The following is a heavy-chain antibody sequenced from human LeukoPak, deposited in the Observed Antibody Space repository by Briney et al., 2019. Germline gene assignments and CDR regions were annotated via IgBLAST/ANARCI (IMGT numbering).Heavy chain of an antibody. CDR2: ISGSGGST. J-gene: IGHJ4*02. V-gene: IGHV3-23*01. CDR3: AKLPTPAGDYVYMDS. Sequence: GGSLRLSCAASGFTFSSYAMSWVRQAPGKGLEWVSAISGSGGSTYYADFVRGRFTISRANSKNTLYLQLSSLRAGDTAVYYCAKLPTPAGDYVYMDSSGEGALVTVSS. CDR1: GFTFSSYA. D-gene: IGHD3-16*01.